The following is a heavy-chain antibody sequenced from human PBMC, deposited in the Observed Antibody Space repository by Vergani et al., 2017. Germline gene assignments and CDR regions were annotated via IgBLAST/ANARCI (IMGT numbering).Heavy chain of an antibody. CDR2: IIPIFGTA. D-gene: IGHD6-13*01. J-gene: IGHJ3*02. V-gene: IGHV1-69*01. CDR3: AGDSSQQLVTGDDAFDI. Sequence: QVQLVQSGAEVKKPGSSVKVSCKASGGTFSSYAISWVRQAPGQGLEWMGGIIPIFGTANYAQKFQGRVTITADASTSTAYMELGSLRSEDTAVYYCAGDSSQQLVTGDDAFDIWGQGTMVTVSS. CDR1: GGTFSSYA.